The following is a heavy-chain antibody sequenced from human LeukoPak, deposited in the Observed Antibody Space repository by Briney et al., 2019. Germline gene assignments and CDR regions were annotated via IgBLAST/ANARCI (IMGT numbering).Heavy chain of an antibody. V-gene: IGHV4-4*07. J-gene: IGHJ4*02. D-gene: IGHD6-13*01. CDR3: ARDLSSNWYSDYFVY. Sequence: SETLSLTCTVSGASFSTYYWSWIRQPAGKGLEWIGRVYASGNTNYNPSLKSRVTMSVDTSKNQFSLKLSSVTAADTAVYYCARDLSSNWYSDYFVYWGQGTLVAVSS. CDR2: VYASGNT. CDR1: GASFSTYY.